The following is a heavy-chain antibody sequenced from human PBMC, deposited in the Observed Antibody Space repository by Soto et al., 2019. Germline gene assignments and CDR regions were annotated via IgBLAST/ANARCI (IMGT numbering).Heavy chain of an antibody. V-gene: IGHV3-7*03. J-gene: IGHJ6*02. CDR3: ARDVSRHRSRTSENYGMDV. Sequence: EVQLVESGGGLVQPGGSLRLSCAASGFTFSSYWMSWVRQAPGKGLEWVANIKQDGSEKYYVDSVKGRFTISRDNAKNSLYLQMNSLRAEDTAVYYCARDVSRHRSRTSENYGMDVWGQGTTVTVSS. CDR1: GFTFSSYW. CDR2: IKQDGSEK.